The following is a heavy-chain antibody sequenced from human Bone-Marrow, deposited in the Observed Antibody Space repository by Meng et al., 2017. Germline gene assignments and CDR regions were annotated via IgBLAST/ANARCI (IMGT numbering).Heavy chain of an antibody. V-gene: IGHV3-48*03. D-gene: IGHD6-13*01. Sequence: GESLKISCAASGFTFSSYEMNWVRQAPGKGLEWVSYISSSGSTIYYADSVKGRFTISRDNAKNSLYLQMNSLRAEDTAVYYCARPMWQLVQAALDYWGQGTLVTVSS. CDR2: ISSSGSTI. J-gene: IGHJ4*02. CDR3: ARPMWQLVQAALDY. CDR1: GFTFSSYE.